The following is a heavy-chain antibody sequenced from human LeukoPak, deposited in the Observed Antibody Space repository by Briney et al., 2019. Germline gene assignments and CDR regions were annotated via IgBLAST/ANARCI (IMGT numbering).Heavy chain of an antibody. Sequence: PGGSLRLSCAASGFTVSSNYMTWVRQAPGKGLEWVSVIYSGGSTYYADSVKGRFTISRDNSKNTLFLQMNSLRAEDTAVYYCASQPSRVQLERSPFDYWGQGTLVTVSS. V-gene: IGHV3-66*04. D-gene: IGHD1-1*01. CDR2: IYSGGST. CDR3: ASQPSRVQLERSPFDY. CDR1: GFTVSSNY. J-gene: IGHJ4*02.